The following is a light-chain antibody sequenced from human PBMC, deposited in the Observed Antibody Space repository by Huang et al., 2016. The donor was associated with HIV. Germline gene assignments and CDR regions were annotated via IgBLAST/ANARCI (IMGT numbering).Light chain of an antibody. CDR3: QQYYTIRA. Sequence: DIQMTQSPSSLSASVGDRVTLTCRASQDIRNSVAWYQHKPGKAPKLLLHDASRLESGVPSRFSCSGSGTNYTLTISGLQPEDAATYYCQQYYTIRAFGQGTKVEIK. CDR2: DAS. J-gene: IGKJ1*01. V-gene: IGKV1-NL1*01. CDR1: QDIRNS.